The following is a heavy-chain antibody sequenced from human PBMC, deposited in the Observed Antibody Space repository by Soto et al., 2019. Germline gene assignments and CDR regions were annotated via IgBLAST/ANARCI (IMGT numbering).Heavy chain of an antibody. D-gene: IGHD3-16*01. CDR1: GFTLSSYA. CDR3: AKVAGGLGYFDL. Sequence: PGGSLRLSCAASGFTLSSYAMHWVRQAPGKGLEWVALISYDAENEYYTDSLKGRFTISRDNSKNTLYLQLNGLTSDDTAVHYCAKVAGGLGYFDLWGRGTLVTV. CDR2: ISYDAENE. V-gene: IGHV3-30*07. J-gene: IGHJ2*01.